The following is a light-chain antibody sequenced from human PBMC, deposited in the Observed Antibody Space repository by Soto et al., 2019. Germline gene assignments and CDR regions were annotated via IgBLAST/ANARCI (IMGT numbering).Light chain of an antibody. J-gene: IGKJ5*01. CDR2: YAS. CDR1: QSVSNN. Sequence: EIMMTQSPVTLSVSPGERATLSCRASQSVSNNLAWYQQKPGQAPRLLIYYASTRATGIPARFSGSGSGTAFTLTISSLQSEDFALYYCQQYTDWPPITFGQGTRLEIK. V-gene: IGKV3-15*01. CDR3: QQYTDWPPIT.